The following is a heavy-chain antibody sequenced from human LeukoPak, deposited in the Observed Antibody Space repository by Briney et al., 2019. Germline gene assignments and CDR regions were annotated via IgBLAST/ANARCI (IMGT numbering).Heavy chain of an antibody. V-gene: IGHV3-74*01. Sequence: GGSLRLSCAASGFTFSSYWMHWVRQAPGKGLVWVSRINSDGSSTSYADSVKGRFTISRDNAKNSLYLQMNSLRAEDTAVYYCAREGALWFGESRAFDIWGQGTMVTVSS. CDR3: AREGALWFGESRAFDI. J-gene: IGHJ3*02. CDR1: GFTFSSYW. D-gene: IGHD3-10*01. CDR2: INSDGSST.